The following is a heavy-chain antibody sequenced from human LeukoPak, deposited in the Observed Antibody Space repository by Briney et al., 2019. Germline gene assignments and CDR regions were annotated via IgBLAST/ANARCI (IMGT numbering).Heavy chain of an antibody. CDR2: INHSGST. J-gene: IGHJ5*02. CDR1: GGSFSGYY. Sequence: PSETLSLTCAVYGGSFSGYYWSWIRQPPGKGLEWIGEINHSGSTNYNPSLKSRVTISVDTSKNQFSLKLSSVTAADTAVYYCARGGNRGYGSGSYVYNWFDPWGQGTLVTVSS. D-gene: IGHD3-10*01. CDR3: ARGGNRGYGSGSYVYNWFDP. V-gene: IGHV4-34*01.